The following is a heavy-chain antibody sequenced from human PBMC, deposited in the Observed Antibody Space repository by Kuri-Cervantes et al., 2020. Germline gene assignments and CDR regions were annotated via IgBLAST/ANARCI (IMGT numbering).Heavy chain of an antibody. D-gene: IGHD6-13*01. J-gene: IGHJ6*03. CDR1: GYTFTTYY. V-gene: IGHV1-46*01. Sequence: ASVKVSCKTSGYTFTTYYIHCVRQAPGQGLEWMGVIDPRGGTTVYAQKFQGRVTMTRDTSISTAYMELSSLTSEDTAVYYCARGVKYIAAAGPTYFYYYYHMDVWGKGTTVTVSS. CDR3: ARGVKYIAAAGPTYFYYYYHMDV. CDR2: IDPRGGTT.